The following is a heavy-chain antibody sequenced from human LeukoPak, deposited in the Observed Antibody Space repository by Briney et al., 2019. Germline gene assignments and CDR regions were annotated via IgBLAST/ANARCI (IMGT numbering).Heavy chain of an antibody. CDR1: GYAFTTYG. CDR2: ISPYNGNT. CDR3: ATDRIIRGVQLDY. D-gene: IGHD3-10*01. Sequence: ASVKVSCKASGYAFTTYGFNWVRQAPGQGLEWMGWISPYNGNTNFGQKFQGRVTMTTDRSTTTAYMELRSLRSDDTAVYYCATDRIIRGVQLDYWGQGTLVTVSS. V-gene: IGHV1-18*01. J-gene: IGHJ4*02.